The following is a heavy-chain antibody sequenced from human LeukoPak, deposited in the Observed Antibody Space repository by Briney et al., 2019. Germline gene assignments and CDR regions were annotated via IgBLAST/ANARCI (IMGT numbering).Heavy chain of an antibody. V-gene: IGHV1-24*01. Sequence: ASVKVSCKVSGYTLTELSMHWVRQVPGKGLEWMGGFDPEDGETLYAQKFQGRVTMTEDTSTDTAYMELSSLRSEDTAVYYCATDQRGAGLGFRYGSGSYNGMDVWGQGTTVTVS. CDR2: FDPEDGET. CDR1: GYTLTELS. J-gene: IGHJ6*02. CDR3: ATDQRGAGLGFRYGSGSYNGMDV. D-gene: IGHD3-10*01.